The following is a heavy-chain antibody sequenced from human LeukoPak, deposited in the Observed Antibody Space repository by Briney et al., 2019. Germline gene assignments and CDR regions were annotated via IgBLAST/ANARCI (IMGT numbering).Heavy chain of an antibody. J-gene: IGHJ6*03. D-gene: IGHD6-6*01. CDR1: GGTLSSYA. V-gene: IGHV1-69*06. CDR3: ARTSSSSEPVYYYYYMDV. Sequence: SVKVSCKASGGTLSSYAISWVRQTPGQGLEWMGGIIPIFGTANYAQKFQGRVTITADKSASTAYMELSSLRSEDTAVYYCARTSSSSEPVYYYYYMDVWGKGTTVTVSS. CDR2: IIPIFGTA.